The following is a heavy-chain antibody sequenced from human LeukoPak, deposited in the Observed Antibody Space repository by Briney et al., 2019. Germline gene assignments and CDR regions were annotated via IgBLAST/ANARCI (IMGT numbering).Heavy chain of an antibody. J-gene: IGHJ4*02. D-gene: IGHD5-18*01. Sequence: GESLQISCQGSGYIFTSYWIGWVRQLPGKGLEWMGIIYPGDSDTRYSPSFQGQVTISADKSISTAYLQWSSLKASDTAMYYCARHRDTAMAVTHWGQGTLVTVSA. CDR2: IYPGDSDT. CDR1: GYIFTSYW. V-gene: IGHV5-51*01. CDR3: ARHRDTAMAVTH.